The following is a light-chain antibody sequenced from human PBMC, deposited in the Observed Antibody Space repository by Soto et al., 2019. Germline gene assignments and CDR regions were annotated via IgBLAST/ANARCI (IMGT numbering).Light chain of an antibody. J-gene: IGLJ1*01. CDR1: SSDVGSYNY. CDR3: SSYTTRTTLYV. V-gene: IGLV2-14*01. Sequence: QSALTQPVSVSGSPGQSITISCTGTSSDVGSYNYVSWYQLHPGKAPKLMTYEVSTRPSGASNRFSGSKSGATASLTISGLQAEDEADYYCSSYTTRTTLYVFGTGTKVTVL. CDR2: EVS.